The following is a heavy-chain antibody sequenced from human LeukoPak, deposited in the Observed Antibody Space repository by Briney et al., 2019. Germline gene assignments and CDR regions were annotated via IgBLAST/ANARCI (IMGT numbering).Heavy chain of an antibody. J-gene: IGHJ4*02. CDR2: INHSGST. Sequence: SETLSLTCAAYGGSFSGYYWSWIRQPPGKGLEWIGEINHSGSTNYNPSLKSRVTISVDTSKNQFSLKLSSVTAADTAVYYCASGNMVPFDYWGQGTLVTVSS. CDR1: GGSFSGYY. D-gene: IGHD2/OR15-2a*01. CDR3: ASGNMVPFDY. V-gene: IGHV4-34*01.